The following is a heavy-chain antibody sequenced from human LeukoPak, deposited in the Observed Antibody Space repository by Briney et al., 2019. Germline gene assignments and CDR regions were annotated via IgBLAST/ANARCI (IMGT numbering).Heavy chain of an antibody. J-gene: IGHJ4*02. CDR1: GGSISSYY. V-gene: IGHV4-59*08. CDR2: IYYSGST. Sequence: TSETLSLTCTVSGGSISSYYWSWIRQPPGKGLEWIGYIYYSGSTNYNPSLKSRVTISVDTSKNQFSLKLSSVTAADTAVYYCASREYSSSWYGYWGQGTLVTVSS. D-gene: IGHD6-13*01. CDR3: ASREYSSSWYGY.